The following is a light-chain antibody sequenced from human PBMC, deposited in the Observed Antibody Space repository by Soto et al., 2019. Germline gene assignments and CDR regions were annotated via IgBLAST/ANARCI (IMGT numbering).Light chain of an antibody. CDR1: SSNLGAGYD. CDR3: SSFTDGNNLV. CDR2: DVT. V-gene: IGLV1-40*01. J-gene: IGLJ1*01. Sequence: QSVLTQPPSVSGAPGQRVTISCTGNSSNLGAGYDVHWYQQLPGAAPKVMIYDVTKRPSGVPDRFSGSKSGNTASLTVSALQAEDEADYYCSSFTDGNNLVFGTGTKVTVL.